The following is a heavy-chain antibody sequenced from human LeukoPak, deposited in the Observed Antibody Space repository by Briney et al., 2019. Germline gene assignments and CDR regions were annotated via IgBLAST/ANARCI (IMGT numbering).Heavy chain of an antibody. CDR1: GGSFSGYY. CDR2: INHSGST. V-gene: IGHV4-34*01. D-gene: IGHD3-22*01. Sequence: SETLSLTCAVYGGSFSGYYWSWIRQPPGKGLEWIGEINHSGSTNYNPSLKSRVTISVDTSKNQSSLKLSSVTAADTAVYYCARAPQDYYDSSGYYYGYYYYYMDVWGKGTTVTVSS. CDR3: ARAPQDYYDSSGYYYGYYYYYMDV. J-gene: IGHJ6*03.